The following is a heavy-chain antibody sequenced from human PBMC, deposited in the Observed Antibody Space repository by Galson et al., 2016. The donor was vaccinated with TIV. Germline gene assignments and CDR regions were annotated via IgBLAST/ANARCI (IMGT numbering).Heavy chain of an antibody. Sequence: SVKVSCKASGYTFTSFDISWIRQAPGQGLEWMGWMSPSNGNTGYAQKFRGRITMTGHPSTTTVYMELSGLTSEDTAVYYCARGHYYDSSGYSFDFWGQGTLVTVSS. J-gene: IGHJ4*02. D-gene: IGHD3-22*01. CDR3: ARGHYYDSSGYSFDF. V-gene: IGHV1-8*01. CDR1: GYTFTSFD. CDR2: MSPSNGNT.